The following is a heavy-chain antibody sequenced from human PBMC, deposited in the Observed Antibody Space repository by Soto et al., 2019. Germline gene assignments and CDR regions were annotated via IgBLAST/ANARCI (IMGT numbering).Heavy chain of an antibody. J-gene: IGHJ5*02. CDR3: ARDIVVVPAAASWFDP. CDR2: IDWDDDK. D-gene: IGHD2-2*01. CDR1: GFSLSTNGMC. V-gene: IGHV2-70*11. Sequence: GATPGTPTQSLTQACRFRGFSLSTNGMCVSWIRQPPGKALEWLARIDWDDDKYYSTSLKTRLTISKDTSKNQVVLTMTNMDPVDTATYYCARDIVVVPAAASWFDPWGQGTLVTVSS.